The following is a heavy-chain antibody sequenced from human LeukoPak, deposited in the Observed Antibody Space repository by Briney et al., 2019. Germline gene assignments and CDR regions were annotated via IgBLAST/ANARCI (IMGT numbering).Heavy chain of an antibody. D-gene: IGHD3-16*02. CDR1: GFTFSDYA. CDR3: ALNGREIPSGAFDI. CDR2: ISGSGGRT. J-gene: IGHJ3*02. Sequence: PGGSLRLSCTVSGFTFSDYAMHWLRQAPGKGLQWVSAISGSGGRTYYADSVKGRFTISRDNSKNTLYLQMNSLRVEDTAVYYCALNGREIPSGAFDIWGQGTVVTVSS. V-gene: IGHV3-23*01.